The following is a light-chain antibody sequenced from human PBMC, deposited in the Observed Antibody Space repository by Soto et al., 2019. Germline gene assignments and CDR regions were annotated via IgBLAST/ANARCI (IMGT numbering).Light chain of an antibody. J-gene: IGKJ3*01. CDR1: QSVSSSY. Sequence: EIVLTQSPGTLSLSPGERATPSCRASQSVSSSYLAWYQQKPGQAPRLLIYGASSRATGIPDRFSGSGSGSDFIHTISKLEPADFPVYEWQEYGRSPCSTFDPATKGDIK. V-gene: IGKV3-20*01. CDR2: GAS. CDR3: QEYGRSPCST.